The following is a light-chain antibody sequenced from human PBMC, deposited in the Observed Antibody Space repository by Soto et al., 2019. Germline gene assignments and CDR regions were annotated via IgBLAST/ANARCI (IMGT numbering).Light chain of an antibody. Sequence: QSALTQPASVSGSPGQSITISCTGTSSDVGSYNLVSWYQQHPGKAPKLMIYEGSKRPSGISNSFSGPKSGNTASLTISGLQAEDEADYYCCSYAGSSTPLYVFGTGTQVTVL. CDR2: EGS. CDR3: CSYAGSSTPLYV. CDR1: SSDVGSYNL. J-gene: IGLJ1*01. V-gene: IGLV2-23*01.